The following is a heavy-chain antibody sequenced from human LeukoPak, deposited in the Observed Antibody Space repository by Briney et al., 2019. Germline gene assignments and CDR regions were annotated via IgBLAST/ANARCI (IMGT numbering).Heavy chain of an antibody. D-gene: IGHD2/OR15-2a*01. CDR2: INSDGSWT. CDR1: GNYW. V-gene: IGHV3-74*01. CDR3: VSFYETY. J-gene: IGHJ4*02. Sequence: GGSLRLSCAASGNYWMHWVRQVPGKGLAWVSHINSDGSWTSYADSVKGRFTISKDNAKNTVYLQMNSLRAEDTAVYYCVSFYETYWGRGTLVTVSS.